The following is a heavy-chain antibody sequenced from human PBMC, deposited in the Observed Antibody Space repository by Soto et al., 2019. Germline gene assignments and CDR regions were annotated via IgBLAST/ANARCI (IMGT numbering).Heavy chain of an antibody. CDR1: GFTFSRYA. Sequence: GSLRLSCAASGFTFSRYALSWVGQASGKGLEWVSAISGSGGSTYYADSVKGRFTISRDNSKNTLYLQMNSLRAEDTAVYYCAKVDHGQQLVNYFDYWGQGTLVTVAS. CDR2: ISGSGGST. V-gene: IGHV3-23*01. D-gene: IGHD6-13*01. J-gene: IGHJ4*02. CDR3: AKVDHGQQLVNYFDY.